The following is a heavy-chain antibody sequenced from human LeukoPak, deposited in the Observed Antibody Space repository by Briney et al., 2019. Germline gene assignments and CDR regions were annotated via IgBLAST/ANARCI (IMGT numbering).Heavy chain of an antibody. Sequence: SETLSLTCTVSGGSISSSSYYWGWIRQPPGKGLEWIGSIYYSGSTYYNPSLKSRVTISVDTSKNQFSLKLSSVTAADTAVYYCARRLGYCSGGSCYGDAFDIWGQGTMVTVSS. D-gene: IGHD2-15*01. CDR1: GGSISSSSYY. CDR2: IYYSGST. CDR3: ARRLGYCSGGSCYGDAFDI. J-gene: IGHJ3*02. V-gene: IGHV4-39*07.